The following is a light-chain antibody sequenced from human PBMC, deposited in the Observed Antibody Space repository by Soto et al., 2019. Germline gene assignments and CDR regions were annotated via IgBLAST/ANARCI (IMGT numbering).Light chain of an antibody. CDR3: SSYTDSSTVL. CDR2: EVV. Sequence: QSALTQPASVSGSPGQSITISCTGTSSDVGAYNYVSWYQHHPGKAPILIFYEVVYLPSGIYNRFSGSKSGNTASLAISGLHAEDEADYYCSSYTDSSTVLFGGGTKLTVL. CDR1: SSDVGAYNY. J-gene: IGLJ2*01. V-gene: IGLV2-14*01.